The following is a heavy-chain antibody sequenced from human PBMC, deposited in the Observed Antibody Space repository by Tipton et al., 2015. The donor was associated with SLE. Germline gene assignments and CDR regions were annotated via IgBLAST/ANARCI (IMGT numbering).Heavy chain of an antibody. CDR2: IYHSGNT. CDR3: ARDTLWGLDY. V-gene: IGHV4-4*08. D-gene: IGHD1-26*01. J-gene: IGHJ4*02. Sequence: LRLSCTVSGGSISNYSWSWIRQPPGKGLEWIGSIYHSGNTYSNPSLKSRVTISVDTSKNQFSLKMSSVTAADTSVYYCARDTLWGLDYWGQGTLVTVSS. CDR1: GGSISNYS.